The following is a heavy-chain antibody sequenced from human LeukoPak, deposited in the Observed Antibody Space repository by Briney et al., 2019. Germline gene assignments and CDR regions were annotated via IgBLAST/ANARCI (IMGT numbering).Heavy chain of an antibody. CDR3: ARDGETLNSGSYYPPYYGMDV. J-gene: IGHJ6*02. CDR2: IIPIFGTA. D-gene: IGHD1-26*01. CDR1: GGTFSSYA. Sequence: ASVKVSCKASGGTFSSYASSWVRQAPGQELEWMGGIIPIFGTANYAQKFQGRVTITADESTSTAYMELSSLRSEDTAVYYCARDGETLNSGSYYPPYYGMDVWGQGTTVTVSS. V-gene: IGHV1-69*13.